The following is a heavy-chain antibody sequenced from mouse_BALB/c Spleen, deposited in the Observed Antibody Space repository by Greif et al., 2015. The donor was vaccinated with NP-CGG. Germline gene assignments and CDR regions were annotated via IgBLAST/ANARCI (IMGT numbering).Heavy chain of an antibody. Sequence: LQQSGSELVRPGASVKLSCKASGYTFTTYRMHWVKQRPGQGLEWIGTIYPDSGSAYYDEKFKSKATLTVDTSSSTACMQLSSLTSEDSAVYYCTRAYYRYALDSWGQGTSVTVSS. V-gene: IGHV1S22*01. D-gene: IGHD2-14*01. J-gene: IGHJ4*01. CDR2: IYPDSGSA. CDR3: TRAYYRYALDS. CDR1: GYTFTTYR.